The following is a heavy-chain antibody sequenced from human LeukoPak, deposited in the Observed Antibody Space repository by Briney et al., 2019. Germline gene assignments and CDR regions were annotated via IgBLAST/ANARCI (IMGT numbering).Heavy chain of an antibody. CDR3: TCRVVGAFIDY. D-gene: IGHD2-15*01. Sequence: PGGSLRLSCAASGFTFSGSAIHWVRQASGKGLEWVGRIRSKTYNYATVYGASVKGRFTISRDDSKNTAYLQMNNLKTEDTAVYYCTCRVVGAFIDYWGQGSLVTVSS. CDR2: IRSKTYNYAT. J-gene: IGHJ4*02. V-gene: IGHV3-73*01. CDR1: GFTFSGSA.